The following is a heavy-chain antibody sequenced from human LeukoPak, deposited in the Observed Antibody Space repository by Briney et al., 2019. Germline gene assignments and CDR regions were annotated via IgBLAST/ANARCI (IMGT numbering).Heavy chain of an antibody. CDR3: ARGYSSSWVYYYYYYMDV. D-gene: IGHD6-13*01. J-gene: IGHJ6*03. CDR2: IDPNSGGT. V-gene: IGHV1-2*02. Sequence: GASVKVSCKASGYTFTGYYMHWVRQAPGQGLEWMGWIDPNSGGTNYAQKFQGRVTMTRDTSISTAYMELSRLRSDDTAVYYCARGYSSSWVYYYYYYMDVWGKGTTVTISS. CDR1: GYTFTGYY.